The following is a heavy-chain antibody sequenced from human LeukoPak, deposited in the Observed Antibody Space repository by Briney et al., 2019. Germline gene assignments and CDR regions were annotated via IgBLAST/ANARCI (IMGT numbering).Heavy chain of an antibody. CDR3: ATPYLEELPWHAFDI. D-gene: IGHD1-26*01. Sequence: SETLSLTCTVSGGSISSSSYYWGWIRQPPGKGLEWIGSIYYSGSTYYNPSLKSRVTISVDTSKNQFSLKLSSVTAADTAVYYCATPYLEELPWHAFDIWGQGTMVTVSS. V-gene: IGHV4-39*01. CDR1: GGSISSSSYY. J-gene: IGHJ3*02. CDR2: IYYSGST.